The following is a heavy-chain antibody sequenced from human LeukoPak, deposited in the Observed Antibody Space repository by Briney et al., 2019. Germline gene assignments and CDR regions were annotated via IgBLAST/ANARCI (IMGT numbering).Heavy chain of an antibody. Sequence: SETLSLTCAVYGGSFSGYYWSWIRQPPGKGLEWIGEINHSGSTNYNPSLKSRVTISVDTSKNQFSLKLSSVTAADTAVYYCARGFRRYDYVWGSYRYSDAFDIWDQGTMVTVSS. V-gene: IGHV4-34*01. CDR3: ARGFRRYDYVWGSYRYSDAFDI. D-gene: IGHD3-16*02. CDR2: INHSGST. J-gene: IGHJ3*02. CDR1: GGSFSGYY.